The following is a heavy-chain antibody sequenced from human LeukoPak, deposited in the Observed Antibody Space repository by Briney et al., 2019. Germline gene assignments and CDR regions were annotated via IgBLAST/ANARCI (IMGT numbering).Heavy chain of an antibody. Sequence: SETLSLTCTVPGGSISSGDYYWRWIRQPPGKGLEWIGYIYYSGSTYYNPSLKSRVTISVDTSKNQFSLKLSSVTAADTAVYCCARSPDLNWFDPWGQGTLVTVST. CDR2: IYYSGST. D-gene: IGHD1-14*01. CDR3: ARSPDLNWFDP. V-gene: IGHV4-30-4*08. J-gene: IGHJ5*02. CDR1: GGSISSGDYY.